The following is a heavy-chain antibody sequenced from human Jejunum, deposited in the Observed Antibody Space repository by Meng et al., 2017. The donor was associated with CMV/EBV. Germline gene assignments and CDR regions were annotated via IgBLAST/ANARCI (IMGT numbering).Heavy chain of an antibody. CDR1: GFSVNSSY. CDR3: ARDRYCTNGVCYTHFDS. CDR2: VSSVSSYT. J-gene: IGHJ4*02. V-gene: IGHV3-11*06. Sequence: VASGGCLVRPGVSCRLSGAASGFSVNSSYMNWIRQVQGKGLEWLSSVSSVSSYTNYADSVKGRFTISRDNAKNSLYLQMNSLRAEDTAVYYCARDRYCTNGVCYTHFDSWGQGTLVTVSS. D-gene: IGHD2-8*01.